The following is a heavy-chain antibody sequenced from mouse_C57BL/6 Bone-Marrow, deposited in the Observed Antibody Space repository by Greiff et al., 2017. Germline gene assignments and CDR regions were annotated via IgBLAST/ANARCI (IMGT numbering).Heavy chain of an antibody. CDR2: IYPGDGDT. D-gene: IGHD1-1*01. CDR1: GYAFSSSW. Sequence: QVQLQQSGPELVKPGASVKISCKASGYAFSSSWMNWVKQRPGQGLEWIGRIYPGDGDTNYNGKFKGKATLTADKSSSTAYMQLSSLTSEDSAVSYCARATVLDYWGQGTTLTVSS. J-gene: IGHJ2*01. CDR3: ARATVLDY. V-gene: IGHV1-82*01.